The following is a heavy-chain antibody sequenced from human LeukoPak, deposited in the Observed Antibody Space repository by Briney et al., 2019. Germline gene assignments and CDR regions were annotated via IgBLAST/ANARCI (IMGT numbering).Heavy chain of an antibody. CDR3: ARRPVSMNAFDI. D-gene: IGHD3-10*01. CDR2: LHYSGST. V-gene: IGHV4-39*01. CDR1: GGSISSSISY. J-gene: IGHJ3*02. Sequence: SETLSLTCTVSGGSISSSISYWGWIRQPPGKGLEWIGSLHYSGSTYYCPSLKSRATISVDMSENQFPLKLSSATATDTAVYYCARRPVSMNAFDIWGQGTMVIVSS.